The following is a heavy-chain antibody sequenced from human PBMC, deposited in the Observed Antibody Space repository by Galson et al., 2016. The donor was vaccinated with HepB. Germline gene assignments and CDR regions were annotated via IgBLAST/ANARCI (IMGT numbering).Heavy chain of an antibody. Sequence: SLRLSCAASGFDFSKYAWSWVRQPPGEGPEWVSAFSRVGGKTDYADSVKGRFTISRDNSKNILYLQIDSLRAEDTAVYYCARVHNGDGHWYFDVWGRGTLVTVSS. CDR2: FSRVGGKT. V-gene: IGHV3-23*01. J-gene: IGHJ2*01. D-gene: IGHD4-17*01. CDR3: ARVHNGDGHWYFDV. CDR1: GFDFSKYA.